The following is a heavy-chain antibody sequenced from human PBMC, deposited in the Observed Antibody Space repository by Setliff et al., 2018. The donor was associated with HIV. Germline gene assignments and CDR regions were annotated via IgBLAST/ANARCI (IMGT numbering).Heavy chain of an antibody. CDR3: ARRGLEYGTSGDFDY. J-gene: IGHJ4*02. Sequence: PSETLSLTCTVSGGSIRRSIYHWDWIRQPPGKGLEWIGGIDYSGSTYYNPSLKSRVTISVDTSNNQFSLNVSSVTAADTAVFYCARRGLEYGTSGDFDYWGQGTLVTVSS. D-gene: IGHD6-6*01. CDR1: GGSIRRSIYH. V-gene: IGHV4-39*01. CDR2: IDYSGST.